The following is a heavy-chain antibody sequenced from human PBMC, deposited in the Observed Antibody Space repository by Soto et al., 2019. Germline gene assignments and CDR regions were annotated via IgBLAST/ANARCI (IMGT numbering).Heavy chain of an antibody. CDR1: GYTFTSYY. CDR2: INPSGGST. J-gene: IGHJ6*02. CDR3: AREWGGNLVGGPLYYYYGMDV. D-gene: IGHD2-2*01. V-gene: IGHV1-46*01. Sequence: ASVKVSCKASGYTFTSYYMHWVRQAPGQGLEWMGIINPSGGSTSYAQKFQGGVTMTRDTSTSTVYMELSSLRSEDTAVYYCAREWGGNLVGGPLYYYYGMDVWGQGTTVTVSS.